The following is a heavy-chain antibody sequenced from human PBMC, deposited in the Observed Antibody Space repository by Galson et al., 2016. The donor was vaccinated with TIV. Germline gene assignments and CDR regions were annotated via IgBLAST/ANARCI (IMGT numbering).Heavy chain of an antibody. CDR1: GFSLNTHGMA. V-gene: IGHV2-5*02. Sequence: PALVKPTQTLTLTCTFSGFSLNTHGMAVGWIHQAPGKALEWLALIYWDDDKRYSAPLKSRLSISKDTSRNQVVLTMTNMAPVDTATYYCALRRSSDIYRLAIRFDPWGQGTLVTVSS. CDR3: ALRRSSDIYRLAIRFDP. J-gene: IGHJ5*02. CDR2: IYWDDDK. D-gene: IGHD2-21*02.